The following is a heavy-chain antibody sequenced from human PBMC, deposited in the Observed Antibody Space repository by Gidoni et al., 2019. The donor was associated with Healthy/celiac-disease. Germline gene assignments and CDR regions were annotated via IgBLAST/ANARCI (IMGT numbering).Heavy chain of an antibody. J-gene: IGHJ3*02. V-gene: IGHV5-51*03. CDR1: GYSFTSYW. CDR3: ASSYSSAWHGQRSGNAFDI. CDR2: IYPGDSDT. Sequence: EVQLVQSGAEVNKPGESLKISCKGSGYSFTSYWIGWVRPMPGNGLEWMGIIYPGDSDTRYSPAFQGQVTISADKSISTAYLQWSSLKASDTAMYYCASSYSSAWHGQRSGNAFDIWGQGTMVTVSS. D-gene: IGHD6-19*01.